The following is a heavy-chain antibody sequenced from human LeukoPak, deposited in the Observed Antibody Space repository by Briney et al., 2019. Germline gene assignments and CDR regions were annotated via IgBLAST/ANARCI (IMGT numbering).Heavy chain of an antibody. Sequence: GGSLRLSCAASGFTFSSYVMHWVRQAPGKGLEWVAIISYDGSNEYYADSVKGRFTISRDNSKNTLYLQMNSLRAEDTAVYYCAKGQYGDHPYIPTDYWGQGTLVTVSS. CDR1: GFTFSSYV. J-gene: IGHJ4*02. CDR2: ISYDGSNE. V-gene: IGHV3-30*04. D-gene: IGHD4-17*01. CDR3: AKGQYGDHPYIPTDY.